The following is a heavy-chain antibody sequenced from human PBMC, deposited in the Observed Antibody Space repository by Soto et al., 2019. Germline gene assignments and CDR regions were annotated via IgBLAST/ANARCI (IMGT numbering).Heavy chain of an antibody. CDR3: AKDLGYCSGGSCYFDY. CDR1: GFTFSSYA. Sequence: EVQLLESGGGLVQPGGSLRLSCAASGFTFSSYAMSWVRQAPGKGLEWVSAISGSGGSTYYADSVKGRFTISRDNSKNTLYLQMNSLRAEDTAVYYCAKDLGYCSGGSCYFDYWGQGTLVTVSS. D-gene: IGHD2-15*01. V-gene: IGHV3-23*01. CDR2: ISGSGGST. J-gene: IGHJ4*02.